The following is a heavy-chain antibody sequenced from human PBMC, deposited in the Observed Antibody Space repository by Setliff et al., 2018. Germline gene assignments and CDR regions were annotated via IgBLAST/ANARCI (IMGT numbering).Heavy chain of an antibody. J-gene: IGHJ4*02. CDR2: ISPVGST. V-gene: IGHV4-34*01. CDR3: ATSGFCSAGSCYSFDD. Sequence: KPSETLSLTCGFSGGGGSLSGYYWSWIRQPPGKGLEWIGEISPVGSTNCNPSLRSRVTMSVDTSKNRFSLNLTSVTAADTAVYFCATSGFCSAGSCYSFDDWGQGALVTVSS. CDR1: GGGGSLSGYY. D-gene: IGHD2-15*01.